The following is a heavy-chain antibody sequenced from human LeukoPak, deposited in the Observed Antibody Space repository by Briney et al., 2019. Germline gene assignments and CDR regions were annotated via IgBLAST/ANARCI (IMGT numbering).Heavy chain of an antibody. J-gene: IGHJ4*02. V-gene: IGHV4-38-2*02. CDR2: IYHSGST. Sequence: SETLSLTCTVSGYSISSGYYWGWIRQPPGKGLEWIGSIYHSGSTYYNPSLKSRVTISVDTSKNQFSLKLSSVTAADTAVYYCARDFIAAAGTIDDYWGQGTLVTVSS. CDR1: GYSISSGYY. D-gene: IGHD6-25*01. CDR3: ARDFIAAAGTIDDY.